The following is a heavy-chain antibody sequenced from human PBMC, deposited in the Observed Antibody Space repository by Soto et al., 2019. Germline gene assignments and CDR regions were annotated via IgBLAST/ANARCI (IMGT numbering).Heavy chain of an antibody. CDR1: GFTFSSYA. D-gene: IGHD3-22*01. J-gene: IGHJ4*02. CDR2: ISGSGGST. V-gene: IGHV3-23*01. Sequence: PGGSLRLSCAASGFTFSSYAMSWVRQAPGKGLEWVSAISGSGGSTYYADSVKGRFTISRDNSKNTLYLQMNSLRAEDTAVYYCAKGDMIVVVITPSVPHYFDYWGQGTLVTVSS. CDR3: AKGDMIVVVITPSVPHYFDY.